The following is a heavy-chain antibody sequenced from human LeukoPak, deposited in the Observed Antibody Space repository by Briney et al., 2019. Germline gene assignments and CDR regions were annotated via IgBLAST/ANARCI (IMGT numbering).Heavy chain of an antibody. D-gene: IGHD3-10*01. CDR1: GGSISSYY. Sequence: SETLSLTCTVSGGSISSYYWSWIRQPPGKGLEWIGYIYYSGSTNYNPSLKSRVTISVDTSENQFSLKLSSVTAADTAVYYCARDKRPYYYGSGSYYTGVYYFDYWGQGTLVTVSS. J-gene: IGHJ4*02. CDR2: IYYSGST. V-gene: IGHV4-59*01. CDR3: ARDKRPYYYGSGSYYTGVYYFDY.